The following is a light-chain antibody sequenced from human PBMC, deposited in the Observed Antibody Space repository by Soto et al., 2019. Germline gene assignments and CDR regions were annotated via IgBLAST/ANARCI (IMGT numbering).Light chain of an antibody. Sequence: EIVMTQSPATLSVSPGERATLSCRASQSVSSNLAWYQQKPGQAPMLLIYGASTRATGIPARFSGSGSGTDFTITISSLQSEDFAVYYCQQYNNWPPYTFGKWTKLEIK. V-gene: IGKV3-15*01. J-gene: IGKJ2*01. CDR2: GAS. CDR1: QSVSSN. CDR3: QQYNNWPPYT.